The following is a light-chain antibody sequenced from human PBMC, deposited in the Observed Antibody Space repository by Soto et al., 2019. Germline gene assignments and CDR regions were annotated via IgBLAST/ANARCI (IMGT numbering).Light chain of an antibody. J-gene: IGKJ4*01. CDR3: QQYSNWPPVT. CDR1: HTVSSR. Sequence: EIVLTQSPATLSSSPGERATLCCRASHTVSSRLAWYQHKPGQAPRLLIYDTSNRATGIPARFSGSGSGTDFTLTISSLQSEDFAVYYCQQYSNWPPVTFGGGTKVDIK. V-gene: IGKV3-11*01. CDR2: DTS.